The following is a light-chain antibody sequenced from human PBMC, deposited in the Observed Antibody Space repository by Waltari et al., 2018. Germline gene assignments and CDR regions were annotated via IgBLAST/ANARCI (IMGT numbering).Light chain of an antibody. Sequence: DIVMTQSPDSLAVSLGERATINWKSSQSVFYSPNKKNYIAWYQQKPGQPPKLLIYWASTRESGVPDRFSGSGSGTDFTLTISSLQAEDVAVYFCQQYSGGYTFGQGTKLEIK. CDR1: QSVFYSPNKKNY. J-gene: IGKJ2*01. V-gene: IGKV4-1*01. CDR2: WAS. CDR3: QQYSGGYT.